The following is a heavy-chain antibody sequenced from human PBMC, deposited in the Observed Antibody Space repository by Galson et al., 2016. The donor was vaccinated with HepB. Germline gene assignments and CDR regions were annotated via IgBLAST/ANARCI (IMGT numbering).Heavy chain of an antibody. J-gene: IGHJ6*02. CDR3: AKDRTPGTVATTASRSGVDV. D-gene: IGHD1-1*01. CDR2: MAFDGSDK. Sequence: SLRLSCAASGFTFSNYGIHWVRQAPGKGLEWVAVMAFDGSDKYYADSVSGRFTISRDNSKDTLYLQMNSLRVEDTAVYYCAKDRTPGTVATTASRSGVDVWGQGATVTVSS. CDR1: GFTFSNYG. V-gene: IGHV3-30*18.